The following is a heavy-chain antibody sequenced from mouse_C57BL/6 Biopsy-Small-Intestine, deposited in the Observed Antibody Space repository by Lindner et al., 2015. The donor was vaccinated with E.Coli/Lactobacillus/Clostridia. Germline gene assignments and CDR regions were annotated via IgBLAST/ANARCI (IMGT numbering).Heavy chain of an antibody. J-gene: IGHJ4*01. D-gene: IGHD1-1*01. CDR2: INPRSVFT. CDR1: GYTFTSCT. Sequence: VQLQESGAELARPGASVKMSCKASGYTFTSCTMHWVKQRPGQGLEWIGYINPRSVFTKYNQKFKDKATLTADESSSTAYMQLSSLTSEDSAVYYCAREATVADYYVMDYWGQGTSVTVSS. CDR3: AREATVADYYVMDY. V-gene: IGHV1-4*01.